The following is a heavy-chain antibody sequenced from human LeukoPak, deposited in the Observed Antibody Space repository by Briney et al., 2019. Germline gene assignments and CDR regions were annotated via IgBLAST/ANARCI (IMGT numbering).Heavy chain of an antibody. CDR3: AREYGSSSGFFDY. J-gene: IGHJ4*02. D-gene: IGHD6-6*01. Sequence: GGSLRLSCAASGFTVSSNYMSWVRQAPGKGPEWVSIVYSGGSTYYADFVKGRFTISRDNSKNALYLQMNSLRAEDTAVYYCAREYGSSSGFFDYWGQGTLVTVSS. CDR1: GFTVSSNY. CDR2: VYSGGST. V-gene: IGHV3-53*01.